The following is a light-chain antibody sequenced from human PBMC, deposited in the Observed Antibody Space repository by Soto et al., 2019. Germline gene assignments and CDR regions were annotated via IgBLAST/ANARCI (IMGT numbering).Light chain of an antibody. J-gene: IGLJ1*01. CDR1: SSDVDGYNY. V-gene: IGLV2-14*01. CDR3: SSYTGSSTLV. Sequence: QSVLTQPASVSGSPGQSITISCTGTSSDVDGYNYVSWYQQHPGKAPKLMIYDVSNRPSGVSNRFSGSKSGNTASLTISGLQAEDEADYYCSSYTGSSTLVFGTGTKLTVL. CDR2: DVS.